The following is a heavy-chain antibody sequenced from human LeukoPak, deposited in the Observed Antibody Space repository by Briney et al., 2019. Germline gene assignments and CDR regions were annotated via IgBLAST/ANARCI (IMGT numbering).Heavy chain of an antibody. CDR3: TVNYCSGGSCYML. V-gene: IGHV3-23*01. Sequence: PGGSLRLSCAASGFTFSSYAMSWVRQAPGKGLEWVSAISGSGGSTHYADSVKGRFTISRDNSKNTLYLQMNSLKTEDTAVYYCTVNYCSGGSCYMLWGQGTLVTVSS. CDR2: ISGSGGST. J-gene: IGHJ4*02. CDR1: GFTFSSYA. D-gene: IGHD2-15*01.